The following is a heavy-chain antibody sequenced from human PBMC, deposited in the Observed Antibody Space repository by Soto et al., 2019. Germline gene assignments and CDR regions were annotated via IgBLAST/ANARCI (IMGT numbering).Heavy chain of an antibody. V-gene: IGHV3-30-3*01. CDR2: ISYDGSNK. CDR1: GFTFSSYA. D-gene: IGHD3-22*01. CDR3: ARDDSSGYYHTDNWFDP. Sequence: GGSLRLSCAASGFTFSSYAMHWVRQAPGKGLEWVAVISYDGSNKYYADSVKGRFTISRGNSKNTLYLQMNSLRAEDTAVYYCARDDSSGYYHTDNWFDPWGQGTLVTVSS. J-gene: IGHJ5*02.